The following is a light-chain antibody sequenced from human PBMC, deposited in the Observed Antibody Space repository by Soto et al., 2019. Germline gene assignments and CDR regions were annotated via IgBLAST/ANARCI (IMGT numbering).Light chain of an antibody. V-gene: IGLV2-14*01. CDR1: SSDVGAYNY. J-gene: IGLJ2*01. Sequence: QSALTQPASVSGSPGQSITISCTGTSSDVGAYNYVSWYQQHPGKAPKFMIFEVSDRPSGVSNRFSGSKSGNTASLTISGLQAEDEADYYCSSYTSSNTLVFGGGIKLTVL. CDR3: SSYTSSNTLV. CDR2: EVS.